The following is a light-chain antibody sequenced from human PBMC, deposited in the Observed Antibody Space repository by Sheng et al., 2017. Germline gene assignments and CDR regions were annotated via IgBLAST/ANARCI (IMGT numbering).Light chain of an antibody. CDR1: SSNIGNNY. Sequence: QSVLTQPPSVSAAPGQKVTISCSGNSSNIGNNYVSWYQHLPGTAPKLLIYENDKRASGIPDRFFGSKSGASATLDITGLQTADEAHYYCGTWDNSLTSGVFGGGTKLTVL. J-gene: IGLJ3*02. CDR3: GTWDNSLTSGV. V-gene: IGLV1-51*02. CDR2: END.